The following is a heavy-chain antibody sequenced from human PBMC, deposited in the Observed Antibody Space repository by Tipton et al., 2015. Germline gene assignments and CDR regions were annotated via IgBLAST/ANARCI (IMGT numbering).Heavy chain of an antibody. D-gene: IGHD5-24*01. CDR2: ISTSGSTI. V-gene: IGHV3-48*01. Sequence: SLRLSCAASGFTFDDYGMSWVRQAPGKGLEWVSYISTSGSTIYYADSVKGRFTISRDNAKNSLYLQMNSLRAEDTAVYFCARDERWLQASYHYAMDVWGQGTTVSVSS. CDR1: GFTFDDYG. CDR3: ARDERWLQASYHYAMDV. J-gene: IGHJ6*02.